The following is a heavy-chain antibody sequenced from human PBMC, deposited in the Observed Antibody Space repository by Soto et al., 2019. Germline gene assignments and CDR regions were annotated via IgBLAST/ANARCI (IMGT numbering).Heavy chain of an antibody. CDR2: ITNAGTT. CDR3: VRENYYYGMDV. Sequence: EVQVVESGGTLVQPGGSLKLACAASGFDASVNFMTWVRQAPGKGLEWVSSITNAGTTFYADSVKGRFTISRDDSKNTLFLQMNSLRVEETAMYYCVRENYYYGMDVWGQGTAVTVSS. V-gene: IGHV3-66*01. J-gene: IGHJ6*02. CDR1: GFDASVNF.